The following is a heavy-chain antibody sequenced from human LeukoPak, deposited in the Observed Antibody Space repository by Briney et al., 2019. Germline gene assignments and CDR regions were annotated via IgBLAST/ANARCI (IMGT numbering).Heavy chain of an antibody. V-gene: IGHV3-74*01. J-gene: IGHJ4*02. Sequence: GGSLRLSCAASGFTFSSYWMHWVRQAPGKGLVWVSRINTDGSSTSYADSVKGRFTISRDNAKNTLYLQMNSLRAEDTAVYYCAKVARIAVAGKGIFDYWGQGTLVTVSS. CDR1: GFTFSSYW. CDR2: INTDGSST. D-gene: IGHD6-19*01. CDR3: AKVARIAVAGKGIFDY.